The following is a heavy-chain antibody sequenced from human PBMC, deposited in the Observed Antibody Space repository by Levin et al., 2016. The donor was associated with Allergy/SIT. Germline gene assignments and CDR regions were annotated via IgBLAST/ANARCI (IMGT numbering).Heavy chain of an antibody. V-gene: IGHV3-66*03. J-gene: IGHJ4*02. D-gene: IGHD5-12*01. CDR2: IYSSGST. CDR3: VKDQREYSDDLEY. CDR1: GFTVNSNY. Sequence: GESLKISCAASGFTVNSNYITWVRQAPGKGLEWVSVIYSSGSTYYADSVKGRFTISRDNSRDTLYLQMNSLGVEDTAIYYCVKDQREYSDDLEYWGQGTLVTVSS.